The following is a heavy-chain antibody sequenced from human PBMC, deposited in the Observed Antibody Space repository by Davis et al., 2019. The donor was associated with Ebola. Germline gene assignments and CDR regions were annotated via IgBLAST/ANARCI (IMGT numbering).Heavy chain of an antibody. Sequence: AASLKVSCKASGGTFSSYAISWVRQAPGQGLEWMGWIIPIYVTANYAQKFQGRVTITADESTSTAYMELSSLRSEDTAVYYCARSFGDSSGPMNKYFDYWGQGTLVTVSS. CDR1: GGTFSSYA. D-gene: IGHD3-22*01. CDR2: IIPIYVTA. CDR3: ARSFGDSSGPMNKYFDY. J-gene: IGHJ4*02. V-gene: IGHV1-69*13.